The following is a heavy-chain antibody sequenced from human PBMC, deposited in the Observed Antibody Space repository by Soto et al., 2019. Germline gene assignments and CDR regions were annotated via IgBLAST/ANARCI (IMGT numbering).Heavy chain of an antibody. CDR3: ARERGSYYPHLYYGMDV. CDR2: INPSGGST. CDR1: GYTFTSYY. J-gene: IGHJ6*02. D-gene: IGHD1-26*01. V-gene: IGHV1-46*01. Sequence: ASVKGSCKASGYTFTSYYMHWVRQAPGQGLEWMGIINPSGGSTSYAQKFQGRVTMTRDTPTSTVYMELSSLSSEDTAVYSCARERGSYYPHLYYGMDVWGQGTTVTVSS.